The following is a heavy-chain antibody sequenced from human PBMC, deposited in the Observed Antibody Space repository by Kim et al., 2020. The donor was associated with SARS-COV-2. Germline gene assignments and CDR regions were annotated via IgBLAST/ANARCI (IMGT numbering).Heavy chain of an antibody. CDR2: ISYDGSNK. CDR1: GFTFSSYG. J-gene: IGHJ4*02. V-gene: IGHV3-30*18. CDR3: AKEAGGYTINPYSSGWYWARGEFDY. Sequence: GGSLRLSCAASGFTFSSYGMHWVRQAPGKGLEWVAVISYDGSNKYYADSVKGRFTISRDNSKNTLYLQMNSLRAEDTAVYYCAKEAGGYTINPYSSGWYWARGEFDYWGQGTLVTVSS. D-gene: IGHD6-19*01.